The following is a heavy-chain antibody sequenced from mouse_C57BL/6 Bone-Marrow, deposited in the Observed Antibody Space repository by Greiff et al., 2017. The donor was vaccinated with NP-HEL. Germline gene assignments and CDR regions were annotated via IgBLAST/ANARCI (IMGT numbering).Heavy chain of an antibody. CDR2: IYPGSGNT. CDR3: ARLNWDEDY. CDR1: GYTFTDYY. J-gene: IGHJ2*01. Sequence: QVQLQQSGAELVRPGASVKLSCKASGYTFTDYYINWVKQRPGQGLEWIARIYPGSGNTYYNEKFKGKATLTAEKSSSTAYMQLSSLTSEDSAVYFCARLNWDEDYWGQGTTLTVSS. V-gene: IGHV1-76*01. D-gene: IGHD4-1*01.